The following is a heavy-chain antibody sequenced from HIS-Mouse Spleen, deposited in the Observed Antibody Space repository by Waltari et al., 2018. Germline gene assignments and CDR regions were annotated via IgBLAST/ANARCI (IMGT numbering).Heavy chain of an antibody. CDR1: GGSSSSRSYY. D-gene: IGHD6-13*01. J-gene: IGHJ4*02. CDR3: ARLAAAGTY. CDR2: IYYSGST. V-gene: IGHV4-39*07. Sequence: QLQLQESGPGLVKPSETLSLTCTVSGGSSSSRSYYWGWIRQPPGKGLEWSGSIYYSGSTYYNPSLKSRVTISVDTSKNQFSRKLSSVTAADTAVYYCARLAAAGTYWGQGTLVTVSS.